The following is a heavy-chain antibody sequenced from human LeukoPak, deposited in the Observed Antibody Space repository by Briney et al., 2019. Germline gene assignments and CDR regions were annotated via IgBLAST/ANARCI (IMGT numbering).Heavy chain of an antibody. J-gene: IGHJ3*02. V-gene: IGHV3-30*18. D-gene: IGHD5-12*01. CDR1: GFTFSSYG. CDR2: ISYDGSNK. Sequence: GGSLRLSCAASGFTFSSYGMHWLRQAPGKGLEWVAVISYDGSNKYYADSVKGRFTISRDNSKNTLYLQMNSLRAEDTAVHYCAKEVADAFAIWGQGTMVTVSS. CDR3: AKEVADAFAI.